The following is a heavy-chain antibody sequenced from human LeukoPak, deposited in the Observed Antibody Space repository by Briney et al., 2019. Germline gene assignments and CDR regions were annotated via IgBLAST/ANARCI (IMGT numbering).Heavy chain of an antibody. V-gene: IGHV3-23*01. J-gene: IGHJ4*02. D-gene: IGHD4-11*01. CDR1: GFTFSSFS. Sequence: GGSLRLSCVASGFTFSSFSMNWVRQAPGKGLEWVSAISGSGYSTYYADSVKGRFTISRDNTKNTLYLQMNSLRAEDTAVYYCAKDLRGAVTTYWGQGTLVTVSS. CDR2: ISGSGYST. CDR3: AKDLRGAVTTY.